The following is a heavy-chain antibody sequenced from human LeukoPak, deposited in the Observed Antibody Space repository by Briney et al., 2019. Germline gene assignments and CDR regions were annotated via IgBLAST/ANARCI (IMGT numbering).Heavy chain of an antibody. J-gene: IGHJ5*02. CDR1: GFTVSSDY. CDR2: IYSGGST. Sequence: GGSLSLSCAASGFTVSSDYMSWVRQAPGKGLEWVSVIYSGGSTYYADSVKGRFTISRDKSKNTVYLQMNSLRFEDTAMYYCARNWFDPWGQGTLVTVSS. V-gene: IGHV3-53*05. CDR3: ARNWFDP.